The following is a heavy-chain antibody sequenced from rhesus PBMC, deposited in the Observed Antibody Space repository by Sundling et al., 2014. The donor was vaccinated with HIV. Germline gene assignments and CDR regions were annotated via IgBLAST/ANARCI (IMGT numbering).Heavy chain of an antibody. J-gene: IGHJ4*01. CDR3: ARGRKYYSGDYFFDY. Sequence: QVQLQESGPGLVKPSDTLSLTCTVCGASISSYSWSWIRQPPGKGLEWIGEINGNSWNTNYNPSLKSRVTISRDTSKNQFSLNLSSVTASDTAVYYCARGRKYYSGDYFFDYWGQGVLVTVSS. CDR1: GASISSYS. CDR2: INGNSWNT. V-gene: IGHV4-80*01. D-gene: IGHD3-28*01.